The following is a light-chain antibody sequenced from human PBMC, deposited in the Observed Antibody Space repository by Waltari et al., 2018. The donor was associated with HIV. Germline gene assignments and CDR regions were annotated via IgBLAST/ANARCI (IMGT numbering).Light chain of an antibody. J-gene: IGLJ1*01. CDR1: SDDIGSSNF. V-gene: IGLV2-11*01. Sequence: QSAMTQPPAVSGSPGQSVTISCPVPSDDIGSSNFIACYQQYPRKAPKLIIFDVNPRPSGVPERFSGSKSGNTASLTISGLQTEDEADYFCCAYAAGHVTYVFGSGTAVAVL. CDR3: CAYAAGHVTYV. CDR2: DVN.